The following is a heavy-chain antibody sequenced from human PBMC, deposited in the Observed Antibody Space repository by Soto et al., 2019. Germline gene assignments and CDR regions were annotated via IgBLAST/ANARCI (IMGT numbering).Heavy chain of an antibody. CDR3: AKQIFGVVIHPYFDY. CDR2: ISGSGGST. J-gene: IGHJ4*02. D-gene: IGHD3-3*01. Sequence: GGSLRLSCAASGFTFSSYAMSWVRQAPGKGLEWVSAISGSGGSTYYADSVKGRFTISRDNSKNTLYLQMNSLRAEDTAVYYCAKQIFGVVIHPYFDYWGQGTLVTVSS. V-gene: IGHV3-23*01. CDR1: GFTFSSYA.